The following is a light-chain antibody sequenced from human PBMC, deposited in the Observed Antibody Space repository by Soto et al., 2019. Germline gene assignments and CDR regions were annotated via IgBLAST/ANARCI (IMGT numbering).Light chain of an antibody. CDR1: QSVSDNY. Sequence: EIVLTQSPGALSLSPGERATLSCRASQSVSDNYLAWYQQKPGQAPRLLIYGASIRATGIPDRFSGSGSGADFTRTISRLEPEDVAGYYWRPYGRSARVSCGGGTKVEI. J-gene: IGKJ4*01. CDR2: GAS. V-gene: IGKV3-20*01. CDR3: RPYGRSARVS.